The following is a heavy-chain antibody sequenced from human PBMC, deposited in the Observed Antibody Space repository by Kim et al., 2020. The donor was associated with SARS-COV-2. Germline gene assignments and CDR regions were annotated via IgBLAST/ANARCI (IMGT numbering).Heavy chain of an antibody. D-gene: IGHD3-22*01. J-gene: IGHJ4*02. CDR2: IYTSGST. V-gene: IGHV4-4*07. Sequence: SETLSLTCTVSGGSISSYYWSWIRQPAGKGLEWIGRIYTSGSTNYNPSLKSRVTMSVDTSKNQFSLKLSPVTGADTAVYYCARYYYDSSGYSSPSFDYWGQGTLVTVSS. CDR1: GGSISSYY. CDR3: ARYYYDSSGYSSPSFDY.